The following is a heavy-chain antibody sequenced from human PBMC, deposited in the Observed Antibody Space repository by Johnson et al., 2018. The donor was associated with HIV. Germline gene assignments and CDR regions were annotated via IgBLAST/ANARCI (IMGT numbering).Heavy chain of an antibody. D-gene: IGHD5-12*01. CDR3: AKPNSGYALGLGAFDI. V-gene: IGHV3-66*04. CDR1: GFTVSSTY. CDR2: LYRGGGT. J-gene: IGHJ3*02. Sequence: VQLVESGGGLVQPGGSLRRSCAASGFTVSSTYMNWVRQAPGKGLERVALLYRGGGTHYADSAKGRFNVCRDNSKNTLYLQMNSLRAEETAVYYCAKPNSGYALGLGAFDIWGQGTMVTVSS.